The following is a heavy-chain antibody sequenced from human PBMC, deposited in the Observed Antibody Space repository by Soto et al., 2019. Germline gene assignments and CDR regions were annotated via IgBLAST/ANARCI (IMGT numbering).Heavy chain of an antibody. V-gene: IGHV1-58*01. CDR1: GFTFTNSA. CDR3: AIEKVGATSVHVFDI. CDR2: IVVGSGNT. J-gene: IGHJ3*02. D-gene: IGHD1-26*01. Sequence: SVKVSCKASGFTFTNSAVQWVRQARGQRLEWIGWIVVGSGNTNYAQKFQERVTITRDMSTSTAYMELNSLRAEDTALYYCAIEKVGATSVHVFDIWGQGTMVTVSS.